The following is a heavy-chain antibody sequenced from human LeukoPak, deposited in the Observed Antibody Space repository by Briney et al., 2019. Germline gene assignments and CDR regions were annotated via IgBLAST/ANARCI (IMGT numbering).Heavy chain of an antibody. CDR2: IYYSGST. CDR1: GGSISSSSYY. Sequence: SETLSLTCTVSGGSISSSSYYWGWIRQPPGKGLEWIGYIYYSGSTNYNPSLKSRVTISVDTSKNQFSLKLSSVTAADTAVYYCARDRGSYPDYWGQGTLVTVSS. D-gene: IGHD1-26*01. J-gene: IGHJ4*02. CDR3: ARDRGSYPDY. V-gene: IGHV4-61*01.